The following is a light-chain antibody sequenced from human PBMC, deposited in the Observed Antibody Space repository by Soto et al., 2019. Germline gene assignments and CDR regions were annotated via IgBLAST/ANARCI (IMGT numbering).Light chain of an antibody. V-gene: IGLV1-40*01. CDR1: SSNIGRGYD. J-gene: IGLJ3*02. Sequence: QSVLRRAPSVSGAPGQTVTISCTGSSSNIGRGYDVHWYQQVPGSAPRLLLSGDSNRPSGVPDRFSGSRSGTSASLAITGLQAEDEADYYCQTFDSTLTISWVFGGGTKVTVL. CDR3: QTFDSTLTISWV. CDR2: GDS.